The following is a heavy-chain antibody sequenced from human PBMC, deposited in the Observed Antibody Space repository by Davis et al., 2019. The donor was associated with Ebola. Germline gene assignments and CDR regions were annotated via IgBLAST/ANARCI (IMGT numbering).Heavy chain of an antibody. CDR2: IIPILGIA. V-gene: IGHV1-69*04. CDR3: ARFAVTPYYYGMDV. Sequence: SVQVSCRASGGTFSSYAISWVRQAPGQGLEWMGRIIPILGIANYAQKFQGRVTITADKSTSTAYMELSSLRSEDTAVYYCARFAVTPYYYGMDVWGQGTTVTVSS. D-gene: IGHD4-11*01. CDR1: GGTFSSYA. J-gene: IGHJ6*02.